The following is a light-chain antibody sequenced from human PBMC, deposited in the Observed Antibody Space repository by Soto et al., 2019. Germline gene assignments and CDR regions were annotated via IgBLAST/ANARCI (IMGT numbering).Light chain of an antibody. V-gene: IGKV1-33*01. J-gene: IGKJ5*01. CDR2: DAS. Sequence: DIQMTQSPSSLSASVGDRVTITCQASQDISNYLNWFQQKPGKAPKLLIYDASNLEIGVPSRFSGSGSGTDFTFAISSLQPEDIATYYCQQYDNFPRTLGQGTRLETK. CDR3: QQYDNFPRT. CDR1: QDISNY.